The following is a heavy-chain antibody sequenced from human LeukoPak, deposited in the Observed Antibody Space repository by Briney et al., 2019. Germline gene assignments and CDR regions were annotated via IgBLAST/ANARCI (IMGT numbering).Heavy chain of an antibody. J-gene: IGHJ4*02. CDR2: ISYDGSNK. D-gene: IGHD5-24*01. V-gene: IGHV3-30*18. CDR3: AKIPTLVEMATIPHFDY. CDR1: GFTFSSYG. Sequence: PGRSLRLSCAASGFTFSSYGMHWVRQAPGKGLEWVAVISYDGSNKYYADSVKGRFTISRDNSKNTLYLQMNSLRAEDTAVYYCAKIPTLVEMATIPHFDYWGQGTLVTVSS.